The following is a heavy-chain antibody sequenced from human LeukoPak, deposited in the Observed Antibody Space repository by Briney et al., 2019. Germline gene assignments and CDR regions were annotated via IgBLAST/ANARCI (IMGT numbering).Heavy chain of an antibody. CDR3: ARLDTMVRGSKYGMDV. CDR1: GYSFPSYW. Sequence: GESLKISCKGSGYSFPSYWIGWVRQMPGKGLDWMGIIYPGDSDTRYSPSLQGQVTISADKSISTAYLQWSSLKASDTAMYYCARLDTMVRGSKYGMDVWGKGTTVTVSS. D-gene: IGHD3-10*01. CDR2: IYPGDSDT. V-gene: IGHV5-51*01. J-gene: IGHJ6*04.